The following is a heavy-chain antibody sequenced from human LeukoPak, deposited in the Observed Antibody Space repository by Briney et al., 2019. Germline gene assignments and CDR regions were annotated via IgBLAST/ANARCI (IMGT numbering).Heavy chain of an antibody. J-gene: IGHJ4*02. V-gene: IGHV4-59*08. CDR3: ARHLRGVMTCFDN. D-gene: IGHD2-21*02. CDR1: GGSISNDY. CDR2: IYYSGST. Sequence: SETLSLTCKVSGGSISNDYWSWIRQPPGKGLEGIGFIYYSGSTKYNPSLESRVTISVDTSKPQFSLNLNSVTAAETTVYYCARHLRGVMTCFDNWGQGTLVTVSS.